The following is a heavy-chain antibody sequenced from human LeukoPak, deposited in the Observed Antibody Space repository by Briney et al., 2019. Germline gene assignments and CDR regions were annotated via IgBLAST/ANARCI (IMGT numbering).Heavy chain of an antibody. J-gene: IGHJ4*02. CDR3: ARDKGTRALDY. D-gene: IGHD1-1*01. V-gene: IGHV3-33*01. CDR1: GITFSASG. Sequence: GRSLRLSCAASGITFSASGMHWVRQAPGKGLEWVAMIWSDGSNQYYADSVKGRFTISRDNSKNTVYLQMDSLRAEDTAIYFCARDKGTRALDYWGQGVLVTVSS. CDR2: IWSDGSNQ.